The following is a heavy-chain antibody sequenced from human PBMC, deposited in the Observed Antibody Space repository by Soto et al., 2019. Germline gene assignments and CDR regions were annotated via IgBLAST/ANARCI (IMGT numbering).Heavy chain of an antibody. CDR3: ARDRSGFYDY. CDR1: GYTFTSYD. J-gene: IGHJ4*02. CDR2: RNPNSGNT. D-gene: IGHD3-22*01. V-gene: IGHV1-8*01. Sequence: QVQLVQSGAEVQKPGASVKVSCKASGYTFTSYDINWVRQATGQGLVWRGWRNPNSGNTGYAQNGQCRVTMTRDTSITKAYMDLSSLRAEDTAVYYCARDRSGFYDYWGQGTLVTVSS.